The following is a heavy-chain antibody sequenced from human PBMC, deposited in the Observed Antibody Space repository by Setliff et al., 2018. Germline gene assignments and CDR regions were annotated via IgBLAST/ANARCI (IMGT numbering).Heavy chain of an antibody. CDR2: ISAYNGNT. V-gene: IGHV1-18*01. Sequence: GASVKVSCKASGYTFSTYGITWVRQAPGQGLEWMGWISAYNGNTNYAQKLQGXXXXXTXXXXXXXXXXXXXXXSXXTAXYYCARTVYYDSSGYGVWGQGTQVTVSS. CDR3: ARTVYYDSSGYGV. J-gene: IGHJ4*02. CDR1: GYTFSTYG. D-gene: IGHD3-22*01.